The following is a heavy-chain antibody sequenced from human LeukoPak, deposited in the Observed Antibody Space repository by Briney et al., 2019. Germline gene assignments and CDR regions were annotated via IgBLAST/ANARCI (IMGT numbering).Heavy chain of an antibody. CDR2: ISSSGSTI. V-gene: IGHV3-48*03. Sequence: GGSLRLSCAASGFTFSSYEMNWVRQAPGKGLEWVSYISSSGSTIYYADSVKGRFTISRDNARNSLHLQMKSLGAEDTAVYFCAKGGAGGRYFPTWGQGILVIVSS. J-gene: IGHJ1*01. CDR1: GFTFSSYE. D-gene: IGHD3-16*01. CDR3: AKGGAGGRYFPT.